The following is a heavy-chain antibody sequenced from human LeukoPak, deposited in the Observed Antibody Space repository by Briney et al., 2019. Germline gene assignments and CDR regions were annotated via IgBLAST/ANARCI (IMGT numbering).Heavy chain of an antibody. CDR2: ISSSSSYI. J-gene: IGHJ4*02. V-gene: IGHV3-21*01. CDR3: ARDALDCSSTSCQIEY. CDR1: GFTFNNYN. Sequence: PGGSLRLSCAASGFTFNNYNMNWVRQAPGKGLEWVSSISSSSSYIYYADSVKGRFTISRDNAKNSLYLQMNSLRAEDTALYYCARDALDCSSTSCQIEYWGQGTLVTVSS. D-gene: IGHD2-2*01.